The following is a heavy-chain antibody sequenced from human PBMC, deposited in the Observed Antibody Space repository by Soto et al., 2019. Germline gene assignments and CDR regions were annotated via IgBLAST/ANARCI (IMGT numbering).Heavy chain of an antibody. CDR1: GGSFSGYY. Sequence: QVQLQQWGAGLLKPSETLSLTCAVYGGSFSGYYWSWIRQPPGKGLEWIGEINHSGSTNYNPSLKRRVTISVDTSKIQFSLKLSSVTAADTAVYYCARAKFVRWLQRNYYFDYWGQGTLVTVSS. J-gene: IGHJ4*02. CDR2: INHSGST. V-gene: IGHV4-34*01. D-gene: IGHD5-12*01. CDR3: ARAKFVRWLQRNYYFDY.